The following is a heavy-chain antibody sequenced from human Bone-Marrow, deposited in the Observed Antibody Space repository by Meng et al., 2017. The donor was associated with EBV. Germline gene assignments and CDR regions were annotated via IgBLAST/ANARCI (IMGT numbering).Heavy chain of an antibody. CDR2: IYDTGTT. CDR1: GVSVTSCTHH. J-gene: IGHJ4*02. Sequence: QVPLPGSGPGLVKPSETLSLTCPFSGVSVTSCTHHWSWFRRSPGKGLEWNVYIYDTGTTIYNPSLKSRVSIFLETSKNLLSLKLNSVTTADTAVYYCARPFPSIGAHRLDPFGDWGQGTLVTVSS. V-gene: IGHV4-61*01. CDR3: ARPFPSIGAHRLDPFGD. D-gene: IGHD6-19*01.